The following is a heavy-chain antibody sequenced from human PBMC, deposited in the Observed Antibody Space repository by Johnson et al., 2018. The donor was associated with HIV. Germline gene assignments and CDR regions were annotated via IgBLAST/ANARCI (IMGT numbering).Heavy chain of an antibody. V-gene: IGHV3-48*04. CDR3: ARDQIAGVGNDAFDI. CDR1: GFTFSSYA. CDR2: ISSSGSTR. Sequence: VQLVESGGGVVQPGRSLRLSCAASGFTFSSYAMHWVRQAPGKGLEWVSYISSSGSTRYYADSVKGRFTISRDSAKNSLYLQMNSLRAEDTAVYYCARDQIAGVGNDAFDIWGQGTMVTVSS. J-gene: IGHJ3*02. D-gene: IGHD6-13*01.